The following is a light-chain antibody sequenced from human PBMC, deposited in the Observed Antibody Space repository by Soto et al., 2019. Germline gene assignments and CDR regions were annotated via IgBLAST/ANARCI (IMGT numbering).Light chain of an antibody. V-gene: IGKV3-15*01. CDR1: QSVSIN. Sequence: ETVMTQSPATLSVSPGERATLSCRASQSVSINLAWYQQKPGQAPRLLIYDTSTRATCIPARFSGSGSGTEFTLTISSLQSEDFAIYYCHQYNNWPRTFGQGTKVEIK. CDR3: HQYNNWPRT. CDR2: DTS. J-gene: IGKJ1*01.